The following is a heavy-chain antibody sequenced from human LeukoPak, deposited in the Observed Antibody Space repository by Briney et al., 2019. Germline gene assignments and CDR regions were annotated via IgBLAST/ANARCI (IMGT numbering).Heavy chain of an antibody. V-gene: IGHV3-53*01. Sequence: GGSLRLPCVGSGFTVSSTYMTWVRQAPGKGLEWVSAIYSGGGTFYVDSVKGRFTISRDSLKNILYLQMNSLRAEDTALYYCARGPGGYYDYWGQGTLVTVSS. J-gene: IGHJ4*02. D-gene: IGHD3-10*01. CDR2: IYSGGGT. CDR1: GFTVSSTY. CDR3: ARGPGGYYDY.